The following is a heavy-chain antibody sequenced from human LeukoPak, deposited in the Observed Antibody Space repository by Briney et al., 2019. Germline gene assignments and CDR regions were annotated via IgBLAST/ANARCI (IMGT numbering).Heavy chain of an antibody. CDR2: INPNSGVT. CDR1: GYTFTGYY. V-gene: IGHV1-2*06. J-gene: IGHJ4*02. Sequence: ASVKVSCKASGYTFTGYYIHWLRQAPGQGLEWLGRINPNSGVTSYAQAFQDRVTLTRDPSISTAYIELSSLTSDDTAVYYCGRSSCPLDCFDYWGQGTLVTVSS. D-gene: IGHD2-2*01. CDR3: GRSSCPLDCFDY.